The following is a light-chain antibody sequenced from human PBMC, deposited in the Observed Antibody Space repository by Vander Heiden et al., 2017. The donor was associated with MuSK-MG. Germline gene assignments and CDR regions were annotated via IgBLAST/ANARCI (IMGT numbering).Light chain of an antibody. CDR3: CSYTDSHTWV. J-gene: IGLJ3*02. Sequence: QSALTQPRSVSGSPGQSVTISCTGTSSDVGGYNYVSWYQQQPGKAPKLMIYDVSKGPSGVPDRFSGSKSGNTASLTISGLQAEDEADYYCCSYTDSHTWVFGGGTKLTVL. CDR1: SSDVGGYNY. CDR2: DVS. V-gene: IGLV2-11*01.